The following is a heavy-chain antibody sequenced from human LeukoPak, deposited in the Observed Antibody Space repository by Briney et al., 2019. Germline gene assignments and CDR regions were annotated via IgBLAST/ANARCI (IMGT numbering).Heavy chain of an antibody. J-gene: IGHJ5*02. CDR3: ARLSSFLTGPNWFDP. CDR1: GFTFSSYG. Sequence: GGSLRLSCAASGFTFSSYGMHWVRQAPGKGLEWVAFIRYDGSNKYYADSVKGRFTISRDNSKNTLYLQMNSLRAEDTAVYYCARLSSFLTGPNWFDPWGQGTLVTVSS. V-gene: IGHV3-30*02. D-gene: IGHD3-9*01. CDR2: IRYDGSNK.